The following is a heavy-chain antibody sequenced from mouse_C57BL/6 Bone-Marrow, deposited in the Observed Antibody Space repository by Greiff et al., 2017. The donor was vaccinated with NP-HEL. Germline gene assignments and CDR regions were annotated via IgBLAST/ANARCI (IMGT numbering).Heavy chain of an antibody. J-gene: IGHJ1*03. D-gene: IGHD1-1*01. Sequence: QFQLQQSGAELVRPGTSVKVSCKASGYAFTNYLIEWVKQRPGQGLEWIGVINPGSGGTNYNEKFKGKATLTADKSSSTAYMQLSSLTSEDSAVYFCARRDYGSSYWYFDVWGTGTTVTVSS. CDR3: ARRDYGSSYWYFDV. CDR2: INPGSGGT. V-gene: IGHV1-54*01. CDR1: GYAFTNYL.